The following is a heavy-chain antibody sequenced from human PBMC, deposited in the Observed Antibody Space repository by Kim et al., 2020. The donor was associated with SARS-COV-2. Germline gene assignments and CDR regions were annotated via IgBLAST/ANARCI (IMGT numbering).Heavy chain of an antibody. CDR3: ARPYRRRGGGAWFDP. CDR1: GGSISSGDFY. J-gene: IGHJ5*02. Sequence: SETLSLTCAVFGGSISSGDFYWGWIRQPPGKGLEWIGNIDYTGTTYYNPSLKSRVSMSVDSSKNQFSLRLTSLTVADTAVYYCARPYRRRGGGAWFDPWGQGTLGTVSS. V-gene: IGHV4-39*01. D-gene: IGHD4-4*01. CDR2: IDYTGTT.